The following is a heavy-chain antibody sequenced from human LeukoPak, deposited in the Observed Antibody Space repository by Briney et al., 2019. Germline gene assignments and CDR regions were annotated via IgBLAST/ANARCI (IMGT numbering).Heavy chain of an antibody. CDR3: ARGGNCSGGSCLFDY. D-gene: IGHD2-15*01. CDR2: IYYSGST. J-gene: IGHJ4*02. CDR1: GGSICSGDYY. Sequence: SQTLSLTCTVSGGSICSGDYYWSWIRQPPGKGLEWIGYIYYSGSTYYNPSLKSRVTISVDTSKNQFSLKLSSVTAADTAVYYCARGGNCSGGSCLFDYWGQGTLVTVSS. V-gene: IGHV4-30-4*08.